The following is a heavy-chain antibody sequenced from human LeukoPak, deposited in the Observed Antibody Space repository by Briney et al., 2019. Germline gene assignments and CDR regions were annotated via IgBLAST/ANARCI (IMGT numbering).Heavy chain of an antibody. D-gene: IGHD2-2*02. CDR3: ARTCSSSSCYMVH. J-gene: IGHJ4*02. Sequence: ASVKVSFKASGYTFPNFGITWVRQAPGQGLEWMGWISVYNGNPNYAQNLQGRVTLTTDTSTSTAYMGLRSLRSDDTALYYCARTCSSSSCYMVHWGQGTLVTV. CDR1: GYTFPNFG. CDR2: ISVYNGNP. V-gene: IGHV1-18*01.